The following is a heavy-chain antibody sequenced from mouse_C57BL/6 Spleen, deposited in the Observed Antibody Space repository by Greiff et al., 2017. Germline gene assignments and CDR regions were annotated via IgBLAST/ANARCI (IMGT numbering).Heavy chain of an antibody. CDR1: GYTFTSYW. CDR2: IHPNSGST. V-gene: IGHV1-64*01. D-gene: IGHD1-1*01. Sequence: QVQLQQSGAELVKPGASVKLSCKASGYTFTSYWMHWVKQRPGQGLEWIGMIHPNSGSTNYNEKFKSKATLTVDKSSSTAYMQLSSLTSEDSAVYYFARLFGSCYSYWGQGTLVTVSA. CDR3: ARLFGSCYSY. J-gene: IGHJ3*01.